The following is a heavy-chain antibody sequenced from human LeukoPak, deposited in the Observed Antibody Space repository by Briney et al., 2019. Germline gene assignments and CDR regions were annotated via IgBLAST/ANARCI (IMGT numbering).Heavy chain of an antibody. D-gene: IGHD3-3*01. CDR3: AKDNTYYDFWSGYLNTYYFDY. V-gene: IGHV3-30*18. CDR1: GFTFSSYG. Sequence: GRSLRLSCAASGFTFSSYGMHWVRQAPGKGLEWVAVISYDGSNKYYADSVKGRFTISRDNSENTLYLQMNSLRAEDTAVYYCAKDNTYYDFWSGYLNTYYFDYWGQGTLVTVSS. CDR2: ISYDGSNK. J-gene: IGHJ4*02.